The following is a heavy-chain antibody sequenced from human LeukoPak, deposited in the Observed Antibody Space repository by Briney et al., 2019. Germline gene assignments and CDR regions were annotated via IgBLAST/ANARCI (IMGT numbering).Heavy chain of an antibody. CDR1: GGSISSYY. Sequence: SETLSLTCTVSGGSISSYYWSWIRQPPGKGLEWIGYIYYSGSTNYNPSLKSRVTISVDTSKSQFSLKLSSVTAADTAVYYCARVGSSSSFTWFDPWGQGTLVTVSS. CDR2: IYYSGST. J-gene: IGHJ5*02. V-gene: IGHV4-59*01. D-gene: IGHD6-6*01. CDR3: ARVGSSSSFTWFDP.